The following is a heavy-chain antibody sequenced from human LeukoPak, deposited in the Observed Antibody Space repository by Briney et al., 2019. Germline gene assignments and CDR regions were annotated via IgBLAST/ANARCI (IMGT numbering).Heavy chain of an antibody. CDR2: ISTGNGNT. CDR1: GYTFTSYG. Sequence: ASVKVSCKTSGYTFTSYGISWVRQAPGQGLEWMGWISTGNGNTNYGQKFQGRVTMTTDTSTGTAYMELRSLRSDDTAMYYCARANNWNYALGYWGQGTLVTVSS. CDR3: ARANNWNYALGY. J-gene: IGHJ4*02. D-gene: IGHD1-7*01. V-gene: IGHV1-18*01.